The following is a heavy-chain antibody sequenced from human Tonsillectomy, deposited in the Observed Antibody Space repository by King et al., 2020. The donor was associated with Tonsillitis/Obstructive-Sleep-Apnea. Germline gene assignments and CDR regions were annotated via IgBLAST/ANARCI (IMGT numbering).Heavy chain of an antibody. CDR2: IYYSGST. V-gene: IGHV4-61*01. CDR1: GGSVSSGSYY. Sequence: VQLQESGPGLVKPSETLYLTCTVSGGSVSSGSYYWSWIRQPPGKGLEWIVYIYYSGSTNYNPSLKCRVTIAVDTSKNQFSLKLSSVTAAETPVYYCARDRYYDFWSGYFYYFDYWGQGTLVTVSS. D-gene: IGHD3-3*01. J-gene: IGHJ4*02. CDR3: ARDRYYDFWSGYFYYFDY.